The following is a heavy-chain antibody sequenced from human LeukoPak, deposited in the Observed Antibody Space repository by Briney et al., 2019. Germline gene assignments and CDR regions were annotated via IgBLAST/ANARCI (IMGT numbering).Heavy chain of an antibody. J-gene: IGHJ4*02. CDR3: ARDLAYYYDSY. CDR2: ISYDGSNK. Sequence: GSLRLSCAASGFTFSSYAMHWVRQAPGKGLEWVAVISYDGSNKYYADSVKGRFTISRDNSKNTLYLQMNSLRAEDTAVYYCARDLAYYYDSYWGQGTLVTVSS. V-gene: IGHV3-30*04. D-gene: IGHD3-22*01. CDR1: GFTFSSYA.